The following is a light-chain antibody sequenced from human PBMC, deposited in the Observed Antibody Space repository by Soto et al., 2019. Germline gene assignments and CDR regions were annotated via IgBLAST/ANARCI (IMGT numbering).Light chain of an antibody. J-gene: IGLJ2*01. CDR3: SSYAGSNNRVV. Sequence: QSVLTQPPSASGSPGQSVTISCTGTSSDVGGYNYVSWYQQHPGKAPKLMIYEVSKRPSGVPDRSSGSKSGNTASLTVSGLQAEDEADYDCSSYAGSNNRVVFGGGTKVTVL. V-gene: IGLV2-8*01. CDR2: EVS. CDR1: SSDVGGYNY.